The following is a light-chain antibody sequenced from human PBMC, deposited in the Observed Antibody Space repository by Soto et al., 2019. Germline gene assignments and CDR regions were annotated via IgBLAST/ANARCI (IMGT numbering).Light chain of an antibody. CDR2: GAS. Sequence: EIVLTQSPATLSLSPGERATLSCRASQSVSSSYLAWYQQKPGQAPRLPIYGASSRATGIPARFSGRGSGTEFTLTISSLQSEDFAVYYCQQYTNWPPNTFGQGTRLETK. CDR3: QQYTNWPPNT. CDR1: QSVSSSY. V-gene: IGKV3D-15*01. J-gene: IGKJ5*01.